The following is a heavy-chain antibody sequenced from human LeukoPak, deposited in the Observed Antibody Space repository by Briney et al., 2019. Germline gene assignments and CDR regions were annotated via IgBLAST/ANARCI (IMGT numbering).Heavy chain of an antibody. J-gene: IGHJ4*02. D-gene: IGHD2-15*01. V-gene: IGHV4-39*01. CDR1: GGSISSSGYN. CDR3: ARLGVVVAATQIDH. Sequence: SETLSLTCTVSGGSISSSGYNWGWIRQPPGEGLEWIGSIYYSGSTYYNPSLKSRVTISVDTSKNQFSLKLNSVTAADTAVYYCARLGVVVAATQIDHWGQGTLVTVSS. CDR2: IYYSGST.